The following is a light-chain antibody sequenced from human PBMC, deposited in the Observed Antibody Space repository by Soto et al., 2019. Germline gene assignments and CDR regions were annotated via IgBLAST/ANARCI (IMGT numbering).Light chain of an antibody. V-gene: IGKV3-20*01. CDR2: GAS. CDR3: QQSGSSFYT. Sequence: EIVLTQSPGTLSLSPGDRATLSCRASQSVSSASLAWYQQIPGQAPRLLIYGASGRATGIPDRLSGSGSGTDFTLTISGLEPEDFAVSYCQQSGSSFYTFGQGTKLEIK. CDR1: QSVSSAS. J-gene: IGKJ2*01.